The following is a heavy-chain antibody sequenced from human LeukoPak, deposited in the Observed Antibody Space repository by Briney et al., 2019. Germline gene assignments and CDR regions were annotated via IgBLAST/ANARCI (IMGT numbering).Heavy chain of an antibody. V-gene: IGHV4-59*11. Sequence: PSETLSLTCTVSGGSISSHYWSWIRHPPGKGLEGIGYIYYSGSTNYNPSLKSRVTISVDTSKNQFSLKLSSVTAADTAVYYCARDRVDFWSGYSLSWFDPWGQGTLVTVSS. D-gene: IGHD3-3*01. CDR2: IYYSGST. J-gene: IGHJ5*02. CDR3: ARDRVDFWSGYSLSWFDP. CDR1: GGSISSHY.